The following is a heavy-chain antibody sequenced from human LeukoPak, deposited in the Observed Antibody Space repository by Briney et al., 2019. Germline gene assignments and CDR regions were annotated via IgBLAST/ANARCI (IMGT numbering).Heavy chain of an antibody. D-gene: IGHD3-16*01. CDR1: GFTFSSYG. J-gene: IGHJ3*02. Sequence: PGGTLRLSCAASGFTFSSYGMSWVRQAPGKGLEWVSAISGSGGSTYYADSVKGRFTISRDNAKNSLYLQMNSLRAEDTAVYYCARELSSIMITFGGVNAFDIWGQGTMVTVSS. CDR3: ARELSSIMITFGGVNAFDI. V-gene: IGHV3-23*01. CDR2: ISGSGGST.